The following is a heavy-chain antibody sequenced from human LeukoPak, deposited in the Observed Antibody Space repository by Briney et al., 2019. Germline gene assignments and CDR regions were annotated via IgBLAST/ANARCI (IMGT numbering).Heavy chain of an antibody. CDR3: AKDIAVAGTTFDY. CDR2: VSGGGATT. Sequence: PGGSLRLSCAASGFTFSTYAMNWVRQAPGKGLKWVSVVSGGGATTNYADSVKGRFTISRDNSKNTVYLQMNSLRAEDTAVYYCAKDIAVAGTTFDYWGQGTLVTVSS. D-gene: IGHD6-19*01. J-gene: IGHJ4*02. V-gene: IGHV3-23*01. CDR1: GFTFSTYA.